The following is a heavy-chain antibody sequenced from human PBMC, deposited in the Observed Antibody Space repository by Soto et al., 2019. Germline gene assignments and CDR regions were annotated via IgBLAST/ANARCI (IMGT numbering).Heavy chain of an antibody. CDR2: ISHSGTS. J-gene: IGHJ3*01. Sequence: QVQLQESGPGLVKPSGTLSLTCAVSGGSISSSHWWTWVRQSPGKGLEYIGEISHSGTSNSNPSLKSRVNLSVDKSKNHLSLTLTSVTAADTAVYYCARVVLTITRCAFDAWGQGTLVIVSS. D-gene: IGHD3-9*01. CDR1: GGSISSSHW. V-gene: IGHV4-4*02. CDR3: ARVVLTITRCAFDA.